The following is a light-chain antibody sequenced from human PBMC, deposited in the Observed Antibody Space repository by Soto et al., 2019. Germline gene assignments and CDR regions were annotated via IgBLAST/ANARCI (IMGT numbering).Light chain of an antibody. CDR2: DAS. Sequence: DIQMTQSPPSLSASVGDRVTIACQASEHINNYLNWYQQIPGKAPKLLIYDASNLAAGAPSRFGGSGSGTAFTFAISGLQPDDVATYYCQQYDSLPLTFGGGTKVDIK. CDR3: QQYDSLPLT. J-gene: IGKJ4*01. CDR1: EHINNY. V-gene: IGKV1-33*01.